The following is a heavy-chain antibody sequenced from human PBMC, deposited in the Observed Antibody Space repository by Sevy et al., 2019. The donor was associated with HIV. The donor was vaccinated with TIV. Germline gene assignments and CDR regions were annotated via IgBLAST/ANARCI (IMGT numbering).Heavy chain of an antibody. V-gene: IGHV3-73*01. Sequence: LSLTCAASGFTFSDSAMNWVRQASGKGLEWVGRIRSKAYSYATAYGASVKGRFTISRDDSKNTAYLQMNSLQTESKAVYYCTRPFGGDYVGYWGQGTLVTVSS. CDR2: IRSKAYSYAT. J-gene: IGHJ4*02. CDR1: GFTFSDSA. CDR3: TRPFGGDYVGY. D-gene: IGHD3-16*01.